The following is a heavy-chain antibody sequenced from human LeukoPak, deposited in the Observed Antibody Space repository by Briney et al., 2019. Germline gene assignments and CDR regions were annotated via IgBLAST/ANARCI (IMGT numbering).Heavy chain of an antibody. Sequence: SETLSLTCAVYGGSFSGYYWSWIRQPPGKGLEWIGEINHSGGTNYNPSLKSRVTISVDTSKNQFSLKLSSVTAADTAVYYCASSYDLGGFDYWGQGTLVTVSS. D-gene: IGHD3-3*01. CDR3: ASSYDLGGFDY. J-gene: IGHJ4*02. CDR2: INHSGGT. CDR1: GGSFSGYY. V-gene: IGHV4-34*01.